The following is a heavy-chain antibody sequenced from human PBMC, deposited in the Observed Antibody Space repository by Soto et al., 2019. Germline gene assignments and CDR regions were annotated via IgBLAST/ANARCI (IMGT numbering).Heavy chain of an antibody. D-gene: IGHD2-2*01. CDR1: GFTFSSYG. CDR2: ISYDGSNK. Sequence: ESGGGVVQPGRSLRLSCAASGFTFSSYGMHWVRQAPGKGLEWVAVISYDGSNKYYADSVKGRFTISRDNSKNTLYLQMNSLRAEDTAVYYCAKEVVAAGFDYWGQGTLVTVSS. V-gene: IGHV3-30*18. CDR3: AKEVVAAGFDY. J-gene: IGHJ4*02.